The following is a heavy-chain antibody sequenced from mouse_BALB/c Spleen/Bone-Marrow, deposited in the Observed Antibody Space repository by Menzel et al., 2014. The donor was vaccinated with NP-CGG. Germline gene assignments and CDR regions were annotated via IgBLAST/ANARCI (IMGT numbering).Heavy chain of an antibody. CDR3: ARSLYYGSSYPLYAMDY. J-gene: IGHJ4*01. CDR2: IYPGDGDT. Sequence: QVQLQQSGADLVRPGSSVKISCKASGYAFSSYWMNWVKQRHGQGLEWIGQIYPGDGDTNYNGKFKGKATLTADKSSSTAYMQLSSLTSEDSAVYFCARSLYYGSSYPLYAMDYWGQGTSVTVSS. V-gene: IGHV1-80*01. CDR1: GYAFSSYW. D-gene: IGHD1-1*01.